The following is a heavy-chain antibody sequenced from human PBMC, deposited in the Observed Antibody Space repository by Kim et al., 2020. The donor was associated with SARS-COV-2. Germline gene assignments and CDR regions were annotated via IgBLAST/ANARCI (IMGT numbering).Heavy chain of an antibody. CDR2: IYSGGIT. J-gene: IGHJ4*02. CDR3: ARDTEEWGRGY. V-gene: IGHV3-66*01. D-gene: IGHD3-3*01. CDR1: GFTVSSNY. Sequence: GGSLRLSCAASGFTVSSNYMSWVRQAPGKGLEWVSVIYSGGITYYADSVKGRFTISRDNSKNTLYLQMNSLRAEDTAVYYCARDTEEWGRGYWGQGTLVTVSS.